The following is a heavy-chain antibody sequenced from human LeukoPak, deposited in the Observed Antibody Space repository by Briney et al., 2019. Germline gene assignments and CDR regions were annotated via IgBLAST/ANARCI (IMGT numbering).Heavy chain of an antibody. J-gene: IGHJ3*02. Sequence: PSETLSLTCSVSGASISSHYWSWIRQPPGKGLEWIGEIYHGGSTNYNSSLKSRVTISIDTSKNQFSLKLSSVTAADTAVYYCARGEDYYDSGGYFGDAFDIWGQGTMVTVSS. CDR1: GASISSHY. CDR2: IYHGGST. CDR3: ARGEDYYDSGGYFGDAFDI. D-gene: IGHD3-22*01. V-gene: IGHV4-34*01.